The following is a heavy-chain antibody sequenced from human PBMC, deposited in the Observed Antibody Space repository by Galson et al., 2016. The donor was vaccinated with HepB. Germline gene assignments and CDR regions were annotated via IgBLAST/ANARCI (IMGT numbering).Heavy chain of an antibody. V-gene: IGHV4-39*07. D-gene: IGHD5-18*01. CDR1: GGSISSSSYY. CDR3: ASGGNRAMFHDAFDI. CDR2: IYYRGST. Sequence: SETLSLTCTVSGGSISSSSYYWGWIRQPPGKGLEWIGSIYYRGSTYYNPSLKSRVTISVDTSKNQFSLKLSSVTAADTAVYYCASGGNRAMFHDAFDIWGQGTMVTVSS. J-gene: IGHJ3*02.